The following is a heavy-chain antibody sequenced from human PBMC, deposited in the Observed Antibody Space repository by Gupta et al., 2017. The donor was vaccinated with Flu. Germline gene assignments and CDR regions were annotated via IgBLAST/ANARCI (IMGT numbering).Heavy chain of an antibody. V-gene: IGHV4-39*01. D-gene: IGHD2-2*01. CDR3: SRTIRLLGYCSSTSCYAGINWFDP. CDR2: VYYRGGT. Sequence: QLQLQESVTGLVKPSETLSLTCTVSGGSVSSSSYYCSWIRKPQGPGLEWMGRVYYRGGTYYIPSLKSLFTISVDTSINQFSLKLSSVTAADTAVYYCSRTIRLLGYCSSTSCYAGINWFDPWGQGTLVTVSS. J-gene: IGHJ5*02. CDR1: GGSVSSSSYY.